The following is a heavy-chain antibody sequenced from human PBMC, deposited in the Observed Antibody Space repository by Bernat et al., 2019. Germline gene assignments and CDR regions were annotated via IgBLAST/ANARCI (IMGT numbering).Heavy chain of an antibody. CDR1: GFTVSNNY. V-gene: IGHV3-66*01. Sequence: EVQLVESGGGLVQPGGSLRLSCAASGFTVSNNYMSWFRQAPGKGLAWVSVIYTDGSTYYADSVGGRFAISRDNSKNTLYLQMSSLRAEDTAVYYCAKSRVVGATGPDYWGQGTLVTVSS. CDR3: AKSRVVGATGPDY. CDR2: IYTDGST. J-gene: IGHJ4*02. D-gene: IGHD1-26*01.